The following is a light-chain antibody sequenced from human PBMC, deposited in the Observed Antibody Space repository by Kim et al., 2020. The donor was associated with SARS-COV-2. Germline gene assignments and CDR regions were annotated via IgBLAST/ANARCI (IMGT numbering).Light chain of an antibody. V-gene: IGLV2-11*01. Sequence: QSGLTQPPSVSGSPGQSVTISCTGTSGDIGSYNYVSWYQQRPGKAPKFVMYDVSERPSGVPDRFSGSKSGSTASLTISGLQADDEADYYCCSYAGRYTWVFGGGTKVTVL. CDR2: DVS. J-gene: IGLJ3*02. CDR1: SGDIGSYNY. CDR3: CSYAGRYTWV.